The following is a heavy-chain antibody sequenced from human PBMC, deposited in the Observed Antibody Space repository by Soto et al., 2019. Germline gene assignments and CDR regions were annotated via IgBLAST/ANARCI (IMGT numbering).Heavy chain of an antibody. D-gene: IGHD6-13*01. J-gene: IGHJ4*02. CDR2: IIPIFGTA. CDR1: GGTFSSYA. V-gene: IGHV1-69*13. Sequence: GASVKVSCKASGGTFSSYAISWVRQAPGQGLEWMGGIIPIFGTANYAQKFQGRVTITADESTSTAYMELSSLRSEDTAVYYCARDNFPPLIAAAGTGGYFDYWGQGTLVTVSS. CDR3: ARDNFPPLIAAAGTGGYFDY.